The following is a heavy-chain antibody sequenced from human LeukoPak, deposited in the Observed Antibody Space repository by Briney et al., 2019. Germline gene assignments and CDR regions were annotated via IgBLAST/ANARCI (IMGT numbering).Heavy chain of an antibody. D-gene: IGHD2-21*02. Sequence: PSETLSLTCSVSGGSISGSSYYWGWIRQPPGKGLEWIGNIYYRVSTYYNPSLKSRVIMPIDTSKNQFSLKVNSVTATDTAVYYCAKTVWSRLAAGLDSWGQGTLVTVSS. CDR3: AKTVWSRLAAGLDS. V-gene: IGHV4-39*01. J-gene: IGHJ4*02. CDR1: GGSISGSSYY. CDR2: IYYRVST.